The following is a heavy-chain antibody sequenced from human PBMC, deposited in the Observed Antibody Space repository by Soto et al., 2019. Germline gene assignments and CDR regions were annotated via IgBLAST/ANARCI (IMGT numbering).Heavy chain of an antibody. J-gene: IGHJ3*01. CDR2: INIGNGNT. D-gene: IGHD2-15*01. CDR3: ARDCCWGGTCPDDAFDL. Sequence: ASVKVSCKASGYTFTDYAIHWVRQAPGQRLEWMGWINIGNGNTKYSQNFQGRVFITRDTSASTAYMELTSLTSEDTTVYYCARDCCWGGTCPDDAFDLWGQGTTVTVSS. CDR1: GYTFTDYA. V-gene: IGHV1-3*04.